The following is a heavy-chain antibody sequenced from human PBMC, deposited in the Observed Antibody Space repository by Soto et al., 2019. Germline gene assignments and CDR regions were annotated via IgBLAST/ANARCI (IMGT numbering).Heavy chain of an antibody. CDR2: ISDDGDSI. CDR1: GFTFSVYA. D-gene: IGHD6-19*01. Sequence: GGSLRLSCAASGFTFSVYAMTWVRQPPGKGLEWVLVISDDGDSIYSADSVKGRFTISRDNSKDTLYLQMNSLRAEDTAIYYCAKGGDNSGWADAFDIWGQGTVVTVSS. CDR3: AKGGDNSGWADAFDI. V-gene: IGHV3-23*01. J-gene: IGHJ3*02.